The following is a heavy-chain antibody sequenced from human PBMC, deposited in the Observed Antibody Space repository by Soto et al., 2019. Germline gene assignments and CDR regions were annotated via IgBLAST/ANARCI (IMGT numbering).Heavy chain of an antibody. J-gene: IGHJ6*02. CDR2: NSIYNGNT. V-gene: IGHV1-18*01. CDR1: GYTFTTYD. CDR3: ARDPYHVLMVNAPNLYGMDV. D-gene: IGHD2-8*01. Sequence: QVQLVQSGAEVKKPGASVKVSCKATGYTFTTYDISWVRQAPGQGLEWMGRNSIYNGNTNYPQSLQGRLTMTTDTSTTTAYMELRSLRSDDTAVYYCARDPYHVLMVNAPNLYGMDVWGQGTTVTVSS.